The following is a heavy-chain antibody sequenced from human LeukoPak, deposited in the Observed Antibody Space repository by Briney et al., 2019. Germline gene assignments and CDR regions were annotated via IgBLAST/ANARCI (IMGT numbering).Heavy chain of an antibody. CDR3: ARHEAQDFDY. V-gene: IGHV4-39*01. J-gene: IGHJ4*02. CDR2: IYYSGTT. Sequence: WVRQPPGKGLEWIGSIYYSGTTYYSSSLKSRVIISVDTSKNQFSLKLSSVTATDTAVYYCARHEAQDFDYWGQGTLVTVSS.